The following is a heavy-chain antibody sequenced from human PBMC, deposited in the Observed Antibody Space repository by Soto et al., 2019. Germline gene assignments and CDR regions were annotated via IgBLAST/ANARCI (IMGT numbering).Heavy chain of an antibody. CDR1: GFSLSSTRMA. V-gene: IGHV2-5*02. D-gene: IGHD6-19*01. Sequence: QITLKESGPTLGKPTQTLTLTCTFSGFSLSSTRMAVGWIRQPPGKALEWLALIYWDDDKRYSPYLKSRLTVNVDTTKNHVVLTKSHIDPVDSGRYCSEESVVAGLEYCFVYGGQETLVTVSS. CDR2: IYWDDDK. J-gene: IGHJ4*02. CDR3: EESVVAGLEYCFVY.